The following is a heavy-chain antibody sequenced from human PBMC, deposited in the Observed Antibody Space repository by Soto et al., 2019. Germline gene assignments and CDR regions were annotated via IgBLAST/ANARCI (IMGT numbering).Heavy chain of an antibody. CDR1: GFTFSSYW. J-gene: IGHJ6*03. D-gene: IGHD4-17*01. V-gene: IGHV3-7*01. Sequence: GGSLRLSCAASGFTFSSYWMSWVRQAPGKGLEWVANIKQDGSEKYYVDSVKGRFTISRDNAKNSLYLQMNSLRAEDTAVYYCARDRYGDYGDYYYYYMDVWGKGTTVTVSS. CDR2: IKQDGSEK. CDR3: ARDRYGDYGDYYYYYMDV.